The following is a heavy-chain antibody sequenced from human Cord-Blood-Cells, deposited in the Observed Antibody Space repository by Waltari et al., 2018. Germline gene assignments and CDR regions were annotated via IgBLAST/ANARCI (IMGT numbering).Heavy chain of an antibody. J-gene: IGHJ2*01. CDR2: IFSNDEK. D-gene: IGHD7-27*01. CDR3: ARIRAGDVRYWYFDL. Sequence: QVTLKESGPVLVKPTENLKLTCTVSGFSLSNARMGVSWIRQPPGKALEWLAHIFSNDEKSYSTSLKIRLTISKDTSKSQVVLTMTNMDPVDTATYYCARIRAGDVRYWYFDLWGRGTLVTVSS. V-gene: IGHV2-26*01. CDR1: GFSLSNARMG.